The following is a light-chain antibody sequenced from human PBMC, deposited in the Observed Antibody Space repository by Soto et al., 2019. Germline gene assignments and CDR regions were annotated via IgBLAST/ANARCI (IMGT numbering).Light chain of an antibody. Sequence: QSALTQPASASGSPGQSITISCTGTSSDVGSYNFVSWYQQHPGKAPKLMIYEVSKRPSGGSNRFAGAKSGNTASLTISGHEEEDEADYYCCSSAGSNNAFGTGTKVTVL. CDR2: EVS. J-gene: IGLJ1*01. CDR1: SSDVGSYNF. V-gene: IGLV2-23*02. CDR3: CSSAGSNNA.